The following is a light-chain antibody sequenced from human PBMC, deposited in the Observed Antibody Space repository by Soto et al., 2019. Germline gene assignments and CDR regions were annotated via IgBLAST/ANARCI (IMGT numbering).Light chain of an antibody. CDR3: CSYAGDSTLV. V-gene: IGLV2-23*02. Sequence: QSALTQPASVSGSPRQSITISCTGTSRDVGNFNLVSWYQQYPGKAPKLLIYEVTRRPSGVSNRFSASKSGNTASLTISGLQAEDEADYYCCSYAGDSTLVFGGGTKLTVL. J-gene: IGLJ2*01. CDR1: SRDVGNFNL. CDR2: EVT.